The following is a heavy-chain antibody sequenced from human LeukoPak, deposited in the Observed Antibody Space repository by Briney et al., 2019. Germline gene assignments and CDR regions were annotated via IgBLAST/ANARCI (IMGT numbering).Heavy chain of an antibody. CDR1: GGTFSSYA. V-gene: IGHV1-69*05. J-gene: IGHJ5*02. CDR3: ARDLRIASSGDWFDP. D-gene: IGHD6-19*01. Sequence: ASVRVSCKASGGTFSSYAINWVRQAPGQGLEWMGGVIPIFGAPNYAHRFQGRLTITTDESTRTAYMNLTSLRSEDTALYYCARDLRIASSGDWFDPWGQGTLVTVSS. CDR2: VIPIFGAP.